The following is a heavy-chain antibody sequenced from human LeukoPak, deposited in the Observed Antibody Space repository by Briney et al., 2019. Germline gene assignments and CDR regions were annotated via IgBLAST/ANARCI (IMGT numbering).Heavy chain of an antibody. D-gene: IGHD3-22*01. CDR3: ASHYYDSSGYYYESHYYYMDV. Sequence: SVKVSCKASGGTFSSYAISWVRQAPGQGLEWMGGIIPIFGTANYAQKFQGRVTITADKSTSTAYMELSSLRSEDTAVYYCASHYYDSSGYYYESHYYYMDVWGKGTTVTVSS. CDR2: IIPIFGTA. CDR1: GGTFSSYA. V-gene: IGHV1-69*06. J-gene: IGHJ6*03.